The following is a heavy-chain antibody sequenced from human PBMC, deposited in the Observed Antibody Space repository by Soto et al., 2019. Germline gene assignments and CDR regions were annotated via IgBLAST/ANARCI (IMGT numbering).Heavy chain of an antibody. CDR1: GYTFTSYG. Sequence: ASVKVSCKAPGYTFTSYGISWVRQAPGQGLEWMGWISAYNGNTNYAQKLQGRVTMTTDTSTSTAYMELRSLRSDDTAVYYCAREIDYGDSFDPWGQGTLVTVSS. D-gene: IGHD4-17*01. V-gene: IGHV1-18*04. CDR3: AREIDYGDSFDP. J-gene: IGHJ5*02. CDR2: ISAYNGNT.